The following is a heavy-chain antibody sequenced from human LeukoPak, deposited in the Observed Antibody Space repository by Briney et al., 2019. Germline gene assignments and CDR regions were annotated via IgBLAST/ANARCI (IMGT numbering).Heavy chain of an antibody. CDR2: IIPIVDTA. Sequence: SVKVSCKASVGTFSSYAISWVRQAPGQGLEWMRGIIPIVDTATYAQKCQGRVTTTADESTSTAYMELSSLRSEDTAVYYCARDTPPGIFGGTWGQGTLVTVSS. V-gene: IGHV1-69*01. CDR1: VGTFSSYA. CDR3: ARDTPPGIFGGT. D-gene: IGHD3-3*01. J-gene: IGHJ5*02.